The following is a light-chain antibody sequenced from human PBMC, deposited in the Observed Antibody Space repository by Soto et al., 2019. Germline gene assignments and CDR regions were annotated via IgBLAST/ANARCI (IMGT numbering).Light chain of an antibody. V-gene: IGKV3-20*01. Sequence: EIVLTQSPGTLSLSPGESATLSCRASQSVGSSYLAWYRQKPGQAPRLLIYGASSRATGIPDRFSGGGSGTDCPLTISRLEPEDFAVYYCQQYGSSPSTFGQGTKVEIK. CDR3: QQYGSSPST. CDR2: GAS. J-gene: IGKJ1*01. CDR1: QSVGSSY.